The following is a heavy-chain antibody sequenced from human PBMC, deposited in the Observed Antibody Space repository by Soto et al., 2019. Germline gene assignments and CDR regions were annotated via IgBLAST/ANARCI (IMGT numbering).Heavy chain of an antibody. D-gene: IGHD3-10*01. CDR1: GFTLSDHY. Sequence: EVQLVESGGGLVQPGGSLRLSCVVSGFTLSDHYMDWVRQAPGKGLEWVGRSRNKANSYTTEYAASVKGRFTIARDDSKNSLYLQMSSLETEDTAVYYCVRTSRGDPRDFDYWGQGTLVTVSS. CDR2: SRNKANSYTT. J-gene: IGHJ4*02. CDR3: VRTSRGDPRDFDY. V-gene: IGHV3-72*01.